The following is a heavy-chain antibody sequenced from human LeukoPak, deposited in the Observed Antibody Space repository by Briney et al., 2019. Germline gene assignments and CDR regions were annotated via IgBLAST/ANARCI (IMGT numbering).Heavy chain of an antibody. D-gene: IGHD6-19*01. CDR2: IYYSGST. CDR1: GGSISSYY. CDR3: ARADSSGWYGTDY. V-gene: IGHV4-59*01. Sequence: SETLSLTCTVSGGSISSYYWSWIRQPPGKGLEWIGYIYYSGSTNYNPSLKSRVTISEDTSKNQFSLKLSSVTAADTAVYYCARADSSGWYGTDYWGQGTLVTVSS. J-gene: IGHJ4*02.